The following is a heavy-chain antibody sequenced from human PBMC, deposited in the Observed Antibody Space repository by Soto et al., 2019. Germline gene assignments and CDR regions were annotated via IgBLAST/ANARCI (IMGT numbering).Heavy chain of an antibody. CDR1: GYTFTGYY. V-gene: IGHV1-2*04. CDR3: ARGGDLYCSGGSCYSWFDP. CDR2: INPNSGGT. D-gene: IGHD2-15*01. J-gene: IGHJ5*02. Sequence: QVQLVQSGAEVKKPGASVKVSCKASGYTFTGYYMHWVRQAPGQGLEWMGWINPNSGGTNYAQKFQGWVTMTRDPSISPAYMELSRLRSDDTAVYYWARGGDLYCSGGSCYSWFDPWGQGTLVTVSS.